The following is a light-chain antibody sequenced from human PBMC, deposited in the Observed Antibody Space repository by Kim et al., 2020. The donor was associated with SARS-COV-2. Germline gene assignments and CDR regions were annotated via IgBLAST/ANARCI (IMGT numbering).Light chain of an antibody. CDR3: QAWDSRGV. V-gene: IGLV3-1*01. Sequence: SYELTQPPSVSVSPGQTASITCSGDKLGDKYVCWYQQKPGQSPVLVIYQDDKRPSDIPERFSGSNSGNTATLTISGTQAMDEADYYCQAWDSRGVFGGGTQLTVL. CDR1: KLGDKY. J-gene: IGLJ2*01. CDR2: QDD.